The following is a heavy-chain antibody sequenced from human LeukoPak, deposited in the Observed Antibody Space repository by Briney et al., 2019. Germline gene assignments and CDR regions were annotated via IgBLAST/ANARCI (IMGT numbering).Heavy chain of an antibody. CDR1: GFPLKSYP. J-gene: IGHJ6*02. V-gene: IGHV3-23*01. Sequence: GGSLSLLCGASGFPLKSYPEIGPRHAPGKAGEGWSSISGSGGSIYYADSVKGRFTISTDNSKNTLYLQMNSLRAEDTAVYYCAKRGGSITGTTDYYYYGMDVWGQGTTVTVSS. CDR2: ISGSGGSI. D-gene: IGHD1-7*01. CDR3: AKRGGSITGTTDYYYYGMDV.